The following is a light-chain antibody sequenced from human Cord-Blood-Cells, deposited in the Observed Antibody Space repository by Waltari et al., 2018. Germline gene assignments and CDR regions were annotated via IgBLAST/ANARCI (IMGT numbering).Light chain of an antibody. V-gene: IGLV2-14*01. CDR3: SSYTSSSTVV. J-gene: IGLJ2*01. CDR2: DVS. CDR1: SSDVGGYNY. Sequence: QSALTQPASVSGSPGQSTTIPCTGTSSDVGGYNYVFWYQQHPGKALKLMIYDVSNRPSGVSNRFSGSKSGNTASLTISGLQAEDEADYYCSSYTSSSTVVFGGGTKLTVL.